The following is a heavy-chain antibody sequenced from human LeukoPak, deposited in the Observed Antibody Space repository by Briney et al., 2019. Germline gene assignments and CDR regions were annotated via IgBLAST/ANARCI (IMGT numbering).Heavy chain of an antibody. CDR2: ISAYNGNT. V-gene: IGHV1-18*01. D-gene: IGHD2-15*01. CDR3: ARAPGVWVVVAAKGDAFDI. CDR1: GYTFTGYG. J-gene: IGHJ3*02. Sequence: ASVKVSCKASGYTFTGYGISWVRQAPGQGLEWMGWISAYNGNTNYAQKLQGRVTMTTDTSTSTAYMELRSLRSDDTAVYYCARAPGVWVVVAAKGDAFDIWGQGTMVTVSS.